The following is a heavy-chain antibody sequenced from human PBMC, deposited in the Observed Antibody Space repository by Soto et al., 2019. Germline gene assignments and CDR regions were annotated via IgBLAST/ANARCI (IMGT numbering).Heavy chain of an antibody. CDR3: ARVGKPMVIGNYFDY. CDR1: GFSVSNSY. Sequence: EVQLMESGGGLIQPGGSLTLSCVASGFSVSNSYMSWVRQAPGKGLEWVSVIYSGGSTYYADSVKGRFTISRDNSKNTVYLQVNSLRGEDTAVYYCARVGKPMVIGNYFDYWGQGTLVTVSS. CDR2: IYSGGST. D-gene: IGHD3-10*01. V-gene: IGHV3-53*01. J-gene: IGHJ4*02.